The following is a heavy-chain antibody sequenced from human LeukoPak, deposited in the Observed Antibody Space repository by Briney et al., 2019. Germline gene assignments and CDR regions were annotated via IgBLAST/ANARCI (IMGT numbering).Heavy chain of an antibody. D-gene: IGHD5-18*01. CDR2: ISSSSYI. Sequence: GGSLRLSCAASGFSVSSNYMNWVRQAPGKGLEWVSSISSSSYIYYADSVKGRFTISRDNAKNSLYLQMNSLRAEDTAVYYCARARQNTAMVDAFDIWGQGTMVTVSS. J-gene: IGHJ3*02. CDR3: ARARQNTAMVDAFDI. CDR1: GFSVSSNY. V-gene: IGHV3-69-1*01.